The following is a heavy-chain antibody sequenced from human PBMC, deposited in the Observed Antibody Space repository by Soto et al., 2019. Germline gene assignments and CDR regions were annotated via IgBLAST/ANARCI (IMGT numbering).Heavy chain of an antibody. Sequence: ASVKVSCKASGGTYSSYAISRVRQAPGQGLEWMGWINAGNGNTKYSQKFQGRVTITRDTSASTAYMELSSLRSEDTAVYYCARDLGGWPDYWGQGTLVTVSS. J-gene: IGHJ4*02. D-gene: IGHD2-15*01. CDR1: GGTYSSYA. CDR3: ARDLGGWPDY. CDR2: INAGNGNT. V-gene: IGHV1-3*01.